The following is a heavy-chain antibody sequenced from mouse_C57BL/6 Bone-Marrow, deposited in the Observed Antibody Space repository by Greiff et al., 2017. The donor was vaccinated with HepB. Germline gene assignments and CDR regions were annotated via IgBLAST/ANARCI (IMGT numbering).Heavy chain of an antibody. J-gene: IGHJ3*01. D-gene: IGHD1-1*01. Sequence: QVQLKQPGAELVKPGASVKVSCKASGYTFTSYWMHWVKQRPGQGLEWIGRIHPSDSDTNYNQKFKGKATLTVDTSSSTAYMQLSSLTSEDSAVYYCAIDYGFLAYWGQGTLVTVSA. V-gene: IGHV1-74*01. CDR2: IHPSDSDT. CDR3: AIDYGFLAY. CDR1: GYTFTSYW.